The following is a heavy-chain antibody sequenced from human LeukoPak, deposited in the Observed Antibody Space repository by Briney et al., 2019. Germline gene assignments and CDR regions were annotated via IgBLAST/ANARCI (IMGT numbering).Heavy chain of an antibody. J-gene: IGHJ5*02. V-gene: IGHV4-39*01. D-gene: IGHD4-17*01. CDR3: ASLTTVTTRWFDP. CDR1: GGSISSSSYY. CDR2: IYYSGST. Sequence: SETLSLICTVSGGSISSSSYYWGWIRQPPGKGLEWIGSIYYSGSTYYNPSLKSRVTISVDTSKNQFSLKLSSVTAADTAVYYCASLTTVTTRWFDPWGQGTLVTVSS.